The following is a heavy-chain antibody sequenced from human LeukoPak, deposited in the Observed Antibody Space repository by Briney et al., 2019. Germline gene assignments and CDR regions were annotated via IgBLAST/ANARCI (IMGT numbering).Heavy chain of an antibody. J-gene: IGHJ6*03. CDR2: INHSGST. CDR1: GGSFSGYY. Sequence: SETLSLTCAVYGGSFSGYYWSWIRQPPGKGLEWIGEINHSGSTNYNPSLKSRVTISVDTSKNQFSLKLSSVTAADTAVYYCARGRGYCSGGSCSRPPSYYYYMDVWGKGTTVTVSS. CDR3: ARGRGYCSGGSCSRPPSYYYYMDV. V-gene: IGHV4-34*01. D-gene: IGHD2-15*01.